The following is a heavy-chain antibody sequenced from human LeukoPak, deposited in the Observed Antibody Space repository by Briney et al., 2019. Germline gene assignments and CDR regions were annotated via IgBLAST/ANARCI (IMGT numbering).Heavy chain of an antibody. V-gene: IGHV4-59*01. Sequence: PSETLSLTCTVSGGSISSYYWSWIRQPPGKGLEWIGYIYYSGSTNYNPSLKSRVTISVDTSKNQFSLKLSSVTAADTAVYYCARQTMSNYYDSSGYYPHYYYYGMDVWGQGTTVTVSS. CDR2: IYYSGST. J-gene: IGHJ6*02. CDR1: GGSISSYY. CDR3: ARQTMSNYYDSSGYYPHYYYYGMDV. D-gene: IGHD3-22*01.